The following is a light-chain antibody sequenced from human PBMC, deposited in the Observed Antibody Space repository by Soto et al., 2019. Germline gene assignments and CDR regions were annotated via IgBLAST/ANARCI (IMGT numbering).Light chain of an antibody. Sequence: EVVMTQSPATLSVSPGERATLSCRASQSISNTLVWYQQKPGQAPRLLISGAFNRATGIPARFRGSGSGTDFTLTISSVQSEDFAVYYCQQDSNWPLTFGQGTRLEI. CDR1: QSISNT. CDR3: QQDSNWPLT. CDR2: GAF. V-gene: IGKV3-15*01. J-gene: IGKJ5*01.